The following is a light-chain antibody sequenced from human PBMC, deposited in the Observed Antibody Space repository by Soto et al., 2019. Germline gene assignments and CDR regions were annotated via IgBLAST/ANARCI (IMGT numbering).Light chain of an antibody. J-gene: IGLJ1*01. Sequence: QSVLTQPPSASGSPGQSITISCTGTSSDVGGYNYVSWYQQHPGKAPKLMIYEVSNRPSGVSNRFSGSKSGNTASLTISGLQAEDEADYYCSSYTTSSPLVFGTGTKVTV. CDR1: SSDVGGYNY. CDR2: EVS. CDR3: SSYTTSSPLV. V-gene: IGLV2-14*01.